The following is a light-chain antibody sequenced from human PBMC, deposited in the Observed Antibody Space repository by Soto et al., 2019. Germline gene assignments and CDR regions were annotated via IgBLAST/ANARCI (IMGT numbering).Light chain of an antibody. CDR1: QGISSF. CDR2: AAA. V-gene: IGKV1-8*01. Sequence: AIRMTQSPSSISASTGDRVTITCRASQGISSFLAWYQQKPGKAPKLLIYAAATWQRGAPSTFSASGSGTGVTLIISRLQSGDFATYFCQQYLSYPYTFGQGTKLEI. CDR3: QQYLSYPYT. J-gene: IGKJ2*01.